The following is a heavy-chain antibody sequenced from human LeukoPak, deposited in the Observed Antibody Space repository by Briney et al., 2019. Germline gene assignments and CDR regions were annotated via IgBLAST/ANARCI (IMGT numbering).Heavy chain of an antibody. CDR2: IYTSGST. CDR1: GGSISSGSYY. CDR3: ARDLMTTFSRFDP. Sequence: PSQTLSLTCTVSGGSISSGSYYWSRIRQPAGKGLEWIGRIYTSGSTNYNPSLKSRVTISVDTSKNQFSLKLSSVTAADTAVYYCARDLMTTFSRFDPWGQGTLVTVSS. V-gene: IGHV4-61*02. D-gene: IGHD4-11*01. J-gene: IGHJ5*02.